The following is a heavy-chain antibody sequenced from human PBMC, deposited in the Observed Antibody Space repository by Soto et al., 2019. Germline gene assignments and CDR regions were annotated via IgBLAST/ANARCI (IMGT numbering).Heavy chain of an antibody. D-gene: IGHD6-13*01. CDR2: INHSGST. V-gene: IGHV4-34*01. Sequence: TSETLSLTCAVYGGSFSGYYWSWIRQPPGRGLEWIGEINHSGSTNYNPSLKSRVTISVDTSKNQFSLKLSSVTAADTAVYYCASIAAAWFDPWGQGTLVTVSS. J-gene: IGHJ5*02. CDR1: GGSFSGYY. CDR3: ASIAAAWFDP.